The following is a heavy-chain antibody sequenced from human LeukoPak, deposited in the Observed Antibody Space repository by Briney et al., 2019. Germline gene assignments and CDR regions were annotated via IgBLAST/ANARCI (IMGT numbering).Heavy chain of an antibody. V-gene: IGHV7-4-1*02. Sequence: ASVKVSCKASGYTFTSYAMNWVRQAPGQGLEWMGWINTNTGNPTYAQGFTGRFVFSLDTSVSTAYLQISSLKAEDTAVYYCARDFVAVARTKYNWFDPWGQGTLVTVSS. J-gene: IGHJ5*02. D-gene: IGHD6-19*01. CDR3: ARDFVAVARTKYNWFDP. CDR2: INTNTGNP. CDR1: GYTFTSYA.